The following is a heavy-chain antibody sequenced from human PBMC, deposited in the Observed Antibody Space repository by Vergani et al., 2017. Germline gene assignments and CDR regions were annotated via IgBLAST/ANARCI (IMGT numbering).Heavy chain of an antibody. J-gene: IGHJ6*03. D-gene: IGHD2-2*01. Sequence: EVQLVQSGAEVKKPGESLKISCKGSGYSFTSYWIGWVRQMPGKGLEWMGIIYPGDSDTRYSPSFQGQVTISADKSISTAYLQWSSLKASDTAMYYCAXRSGQVVPAAMDYYYMDVWGKGTTVTVSS. CDR3: AXRSGQVVPAAMDYYYMDV. CDR2: IYPGDSDT. CDR1: GYSFTSYW. V-gene: IGHV5-51*03.